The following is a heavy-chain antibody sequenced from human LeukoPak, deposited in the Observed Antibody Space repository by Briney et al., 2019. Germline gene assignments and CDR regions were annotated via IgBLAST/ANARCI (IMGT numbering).Heavy chain of an antibody. CDR2: ISGDGGMT. CDR1: GFTLDDYG. J-gene: IGHJ4*02. CDR3: AKDAPYSGRVFDC. Sequence: GGSLRLSCGGSGFTLDDYGMHWVRQRPGKGLEWVSLISGDGGMTHYADSVKGRFTISGDNSKNSLYLQMNSLRIEDSAFYYCAKDAPYSGRVFDCWGQGTLVTVSS. V-gene: IGHV3-43*02. D-gene: IGHD5-12*01.